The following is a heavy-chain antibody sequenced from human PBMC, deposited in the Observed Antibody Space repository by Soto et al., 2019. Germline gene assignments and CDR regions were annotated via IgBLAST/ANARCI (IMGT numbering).Heavy chain of an antibody. Sequence: QVQLQESGPGLVKPSETLSLTCTVSGDSISNFYWSWIRQPAGQGLESIGRVSASARTNYNPSLQSRVTMSLDTSKNQFSLRLTSVSAADTAVYFCARGMGRDLDLWGRGNLVIVSS. CDR2: VSASART. J-gene: IGHJ2*01. CDR1: GDSISNFY. V-gene: IGHV4-4*07. CDR3: ARGMGRDLDL. D-gene: IGHD2-21*02.